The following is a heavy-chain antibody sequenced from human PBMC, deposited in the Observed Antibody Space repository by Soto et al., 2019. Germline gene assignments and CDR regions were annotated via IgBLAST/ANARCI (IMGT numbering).Heavy chain of an antibody. Sequence: QVQLVQSGAEVKKPGASVKVSCKASGYTFTSYGISWVRQAPGQGLEWMGWISAYNGNTNYAQKLQGRVTMTTDTSTSTAYRGLGSLRPEDRAVYYCGRGAAGSYYYGMDVWGQGTTVTVSS. V-gene: IGHV1-18*01. CDR1: GYTFTSYG. CDR2: ISAYNGNT. CDR3: GRGAAGSYYYGMDV. J-gene: IGHJ6*02. D-gene: IGHD6-19*01.